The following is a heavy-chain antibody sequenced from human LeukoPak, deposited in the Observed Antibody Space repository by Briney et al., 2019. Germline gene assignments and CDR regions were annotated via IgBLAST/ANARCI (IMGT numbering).Heavy chain of an antibody. Sequence: PSGTLSLTCGVSGGSISNTNWWSWVRQPPGQGLEWIGEISLTGLTHYNPSLESRVTVSLDKSKDQLSLNLTSVTAADTAVYYCSRENGAFSPFGYWGQGILVTVLS. CDR3: SRENGAFSPFGY. D-gene: IGHD2-8*01. CDR2: ISLTGLT. V-gene: IGHV4-4*02. J-gene: IGHJ4*02. CDR1: GGSISNTNW.